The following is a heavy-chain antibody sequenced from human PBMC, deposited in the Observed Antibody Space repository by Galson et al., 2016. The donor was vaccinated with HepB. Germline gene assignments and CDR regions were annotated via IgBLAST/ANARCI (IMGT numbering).Heavy chain of an antibody. CDR3: AKENNWFGGPNFGA. Sequence: SLRLSCAVSGFSFRFYAMTWVRQAPGKGLKWVAAISGCGDESFYADSVKGRFTISRDNSQTTLYLHMNRLKVDDTAIYYCAKENNWFGGPNFGAWGQGAQVTVSS. V-gene: IGHV3-23*01. CDR1: GFSFRFYA. CDR2: ISGCGDES. D-gene: IGHD3-10*01. J-gene: IGHJ5*02.